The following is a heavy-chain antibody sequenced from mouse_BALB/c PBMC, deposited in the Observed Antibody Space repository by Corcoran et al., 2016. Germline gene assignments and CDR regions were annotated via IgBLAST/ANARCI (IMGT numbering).Heavy chain of an antibody. Sequence: QIQLVQSGPELKKPGETVKISCKASGYTFTNYGMHWVKQAPGKGLKWMGWINTYTGEPTYADDFKGRFAFSLETSASTAYLQINNLKNEDTATYFCAREPLAMDYWGQGTSVTVSS. CDR2: INTYTGEP. J-gene: IGHJ4*01. CDR3: AREPLAMDY. CDR1: GYTFTNYG. V-gene: IGHV9-3-1*01.